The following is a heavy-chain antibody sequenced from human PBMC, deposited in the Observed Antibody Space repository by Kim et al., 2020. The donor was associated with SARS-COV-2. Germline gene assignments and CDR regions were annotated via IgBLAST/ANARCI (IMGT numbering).Heavy chain of an antibody. CDR1: GFTFSSYG. CDR3: AREELLWFGESHYGMDV. Sequence: GGSLRLSCAASGFTFSSYGMHWVRQAPGKGLEWVAVISYDGSNKYYADSVKGRFTISRDNSKNTLYLQMNSLRAEDTAVYYCAREELLWFGESHYGMDVCGQGTTVTVSS. D-gene: IGHD3-10*01. CDR2: ISYDGSNK. J-gene: IGHJ6*02. V-gene: IGHV3-33*05.